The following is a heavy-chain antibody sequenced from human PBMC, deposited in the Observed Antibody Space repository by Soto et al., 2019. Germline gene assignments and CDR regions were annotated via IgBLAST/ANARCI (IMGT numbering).Heavy chain of an antibody. Sequence: QLQLQESGPGLVKPSETLSLTCTVSGGSISSSSYYWGWIRQPPGKGLEWIGSIYYSGSTYYNPSLKSRVTISVDTSKNQFSLKLSSVTAADTAVYYCARRPSRAFGFGELIHWFDPWGQGTLVTVSS. CDR1: GGSISSSSYY. J-gene: IGHJ5*02. V-gene: IGHV4-39*01. D-gene: IGHD3-10*01. CDR2: IYYSGST. CDR3: ARRPSRAFGFGELIHWFDP.